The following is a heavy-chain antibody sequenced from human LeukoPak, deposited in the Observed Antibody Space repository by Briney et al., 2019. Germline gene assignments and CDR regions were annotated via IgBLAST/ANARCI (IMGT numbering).Heavy chain of an antibody. Sequence: GGSLRLSCAASGFTFSSYAMNWVRQAPGKGLEWVSSISGRGVSTYYADSVKGRFTISRDNSKNTLYLQMNSLRAEDTAVYYCAKSRGYYGSGSYFDYWGQGTLVTVSS. D-gene: IGHD3-10*01. V-gene: IGHV3-23*01. J-gene: IGHJ4*02. CDR3: AKSRGYYGSGSYFDY. CDR2: ISGRGVST. CDR1: GFTFSSYA.